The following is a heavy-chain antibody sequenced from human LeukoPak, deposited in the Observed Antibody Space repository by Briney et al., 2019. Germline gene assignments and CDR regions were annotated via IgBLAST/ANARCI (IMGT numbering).Heavy chain of an antibody. J-gene: IGHJ5*02. Sequence: SGTLSLTCAVSGGSIGSSNWWSWVRQPPGKGLEWIGEIYHTGSTYYSPSLKSRVTISVDTSKNQFSLKVSSVTAADTAVYYCARCYGDYATWFDPWGQGTQVTVSS. D-gene: IGHD4-17*01. V-gene: IGHV4-4*02. CDR2: IYHTGST. CDR1: GGSIGSSNW. CDR3: ARCYGDYATWFDP.